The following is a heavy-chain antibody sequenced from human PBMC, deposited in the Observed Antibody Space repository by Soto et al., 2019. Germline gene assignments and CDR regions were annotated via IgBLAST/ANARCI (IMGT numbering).Heavy chain of an antibody. J-gene: IGHJ1*01. Sequence: VASVKVSCKVSGYTLTELSMHWVRQAPGKGLEWMGGFDPEDGETIYAQKFQGRVTMTEDTSTDTAYMELSSLRSEDTAVYYCATATIFGVANSGYFQHWGQGTLVTVSS. D-gene: IGHD3-3*01. CDR1: GYTLTELS. CDR3: ATATIFGVANSGYFQH. V-gene: IGHV1-24*01. CDR2: FDPEDGET.